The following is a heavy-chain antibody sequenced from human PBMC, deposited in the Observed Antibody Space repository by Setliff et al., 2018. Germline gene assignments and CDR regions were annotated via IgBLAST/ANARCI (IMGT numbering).Heavy chain of an antibody. CDR3: ARHEFVGGYYGSVTYRHFDY. D-gene: IGHD3-10*01. J-gene: IGHJ4*02. CDR2: ICYTGAA. V-gene: IGHV4-39*01. Sequence: PSETLSLTCTVSGDSISSTSYQWGWVRQPPGKGLEWIGSICYTGAAYYNPSLKSRVTISVDTSKNQFSLQVTSLAATDTALYFCARHEFVGGYYGSVTYRHFDYWGQGILVTVS. CDR1: GDSISSTSYQ.